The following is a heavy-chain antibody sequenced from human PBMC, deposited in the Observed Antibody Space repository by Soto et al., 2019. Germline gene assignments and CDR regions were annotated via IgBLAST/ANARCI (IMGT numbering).Heavy chain of an antibody. J-gene: IGHJ4*02. V-gene: IGHV3-11*01. CDR1: GFIFSDYY. CDR2: ISSSANII. Sequence: GGSLRLSCAASGFIFSDYYMRWIRQAPGKGLEWISYISSSANIIYYAVTVKGRFTISRDKAKNSLYMQMNSLRSEYTTVFYRARNRGYYVISCYVDYCRQATQETVTA. CDR3: ARNRGYYVISCYVDY. D-gene: IGHD3-10*02.